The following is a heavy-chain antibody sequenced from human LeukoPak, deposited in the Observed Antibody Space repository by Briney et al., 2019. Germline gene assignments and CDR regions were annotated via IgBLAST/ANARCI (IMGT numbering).Heavy chain of an antibody. CDR1: GYTLTELS. J-gene: IGHJ3*02. Sequence: ASVKVSRKVSGYTLTELSMHWVGQAPGKGGEGMGGFDPEDGETNYEQKFQGRVTMTGDTSTDTAYMELSSLRSEDTAVYYCATEGSNLFCGGDCSDAFDIWGQGTMVTVSS. CDR3: ATEGSNLFCGGDCSDAFDI. V-gene: IGHV1-24*01. CDR2: FDPEDGET. D-gene: IGHD2-21*01.